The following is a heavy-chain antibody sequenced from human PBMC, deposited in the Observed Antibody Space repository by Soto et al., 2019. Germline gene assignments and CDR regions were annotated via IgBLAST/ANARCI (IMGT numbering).Heavy chain of an antibody. CDR2: IYATGTT. V-gene: IGHV4-4*07. D-gene: IGHD1-1*01. CDR3: VRDGTKTLRDWFDP. CDR1: GASISGFY. J-gene: IGHJ5*02. Sequence: SETLSLTCTVSGASISGFYWSWIRKSAGKGLEWIGRIYATGTTDYNPSLKSRVMMSVDTSKKQFSPKLRSVTAADTAVYYCVRDGTKTLRDWFDPWGQGISVTVSS.